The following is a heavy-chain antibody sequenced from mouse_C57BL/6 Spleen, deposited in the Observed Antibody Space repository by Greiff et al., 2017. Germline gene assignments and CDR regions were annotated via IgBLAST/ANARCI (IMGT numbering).Heavy chain of an antibody. Sequence: DVMLVESGGGFVKPGGSLKLSCAASGFTFSDFGMHWVRQAPEKGLEWVAYISSGSSTNYKADTVKGRFTSSRDNAKNTLFLQMTSLRSEDTAMYYCARRDDYDGYAMDYWGQGTSVTVSS. V-gene: IGHV5-17*01. J-gene: IGHJ4*01. D-gene: IGHD2-4*01. CDR2: ISSGSSTN. CDR1: GFTFSDFG. CDR3: ARRDDYDGYAMDY.